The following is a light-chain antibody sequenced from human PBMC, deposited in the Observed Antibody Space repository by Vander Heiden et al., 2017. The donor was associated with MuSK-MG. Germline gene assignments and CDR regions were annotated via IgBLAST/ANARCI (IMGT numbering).Light chain of an antibody. J-gene: IGLJ2*01. CDR2: DIS. Sequence: QSALTQPASVSGSPGQSITISCTGTSSDVGRYEYVSWYQQLPGNAPKLLIFDISFRPSGVSSRFSGSRSGNTASLTISGRQEEDEAHYYCSAYTSSSTVVFGGGTKLTVL. V-gene: IGLV2-14*03. CDR1: SSDVGRYEY. CDR3: SAYTSSSTVV.